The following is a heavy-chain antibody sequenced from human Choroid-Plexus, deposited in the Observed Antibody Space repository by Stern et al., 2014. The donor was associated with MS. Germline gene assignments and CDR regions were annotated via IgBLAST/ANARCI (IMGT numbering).Heavy chain of an antibody. V-gene: IGHV3-30*18. D-gene: IGHD2/OR15-2a*01. CDR2: ISYDGSK. CDR1: GFSFSSFG. J-gene: IGHJ4*02. Sequence: VQLAEPGGGVVQPGRPLRLSCAASGFSFSSFGMHWVRQAPGKGLEWVALISYDGSKDYADSVKGRFAISRDNSKNTLYLQMNSLRAEDTAVYYCAKDRQYLTFFFDFWGQGSLVTVSS. CDR3: AKDRQYLTFFFDF.